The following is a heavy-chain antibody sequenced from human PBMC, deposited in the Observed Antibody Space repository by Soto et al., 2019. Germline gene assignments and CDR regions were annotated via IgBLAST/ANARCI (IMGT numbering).Heavy chain of an antibody. CDR2: VKSKTDGGTT. V-gene: IGHV3-15*07. Sequence: LRLSCAASGFIFINAWINWVRQAPGKGLEWVGRVKSKTDGGTTDFAAPVKGRFAISRDDSKNMVYLEMNSLKTEDTAIYYCTTDSYMANIIVRFDYWGHGTLVTVSS. CDR1: GFIFINAW. J-gene: IGHJ4*01. D-gene: IGHD5-12*01. CDR3: TTDSYMANIIVRFDY.